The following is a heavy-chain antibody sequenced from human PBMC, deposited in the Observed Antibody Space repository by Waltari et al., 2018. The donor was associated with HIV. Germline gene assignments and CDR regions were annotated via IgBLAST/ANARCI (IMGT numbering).Heavy chain of an antibody. D-gene: IGHD6-25*01. J-gene: IGHJ4*02. V-gene: IGHV1-3*01. CDR2: INSGNGNT. Sequence: QVQLVQSGAEVKKPGASVKVSCKASGYTFTTYTVQWVRQAHGQRLAWMGGINSGNGNTKYSQKFQGRVTITRDTSASTAYMELSSLRSEDTAVYYCARDSGFDYWGQGTLVTVSS. CDR1: GYTFTTYT. CDR3: ARDSGFDY.